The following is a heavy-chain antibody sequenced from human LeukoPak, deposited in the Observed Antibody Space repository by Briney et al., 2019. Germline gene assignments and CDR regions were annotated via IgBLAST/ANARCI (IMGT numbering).Heavy chain of an antibody. CDR3: AKDKFGGGIKAGTFDY. J-gene: IGHJ4*02. CDR1: GFTFGTYG. Sequence: GGSLRLSCAASGFTFGTYGMHRVRQAPGKGLEWLAVISSDGSNNYYADSVKGRFTISRDNSKNTLFLQMNSLRPEDTAVYYCAKDKFGGGIKAGTFDYWGQGTLVTVSS. CDR2: ISSDGSNN. D-gene: IGHD3-16*01. V-gene: IGHV3-30*18.